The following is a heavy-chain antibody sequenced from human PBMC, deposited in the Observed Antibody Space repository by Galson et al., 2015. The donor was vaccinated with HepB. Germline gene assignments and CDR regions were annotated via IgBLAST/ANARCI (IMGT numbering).Heavy chain of an antibody. CDR3: ARLKGASWRYAMGV. D-gene: IGHD4/OR15-4a*01. J-gene: IGHJ6*02. Sequence: SLRLSCAASGFTFRDYYMSWIRQAPGKGLEWVSFISGSGGSIYYTDSVKGRFTISRDNSENTIYLQMNSLRTEDTAVYSCARLKGASWRYAMGVWGQGTTVTVS. V-gene: IGHV3-23*01. CDR2: ISGSGGSI. CDR1: GFTFRDYY.